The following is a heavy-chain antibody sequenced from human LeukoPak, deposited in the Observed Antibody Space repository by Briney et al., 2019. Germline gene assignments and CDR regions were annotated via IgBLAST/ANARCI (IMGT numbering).Heavy chain of an antibody. CDR2: VSGSGGNT. V-gene: IGHV3-23*01. CDR1: AFTFSSYA. CDR3: ARGSSAGASLRHDY. Sequence: GGSLRLSCAASAFTFSSYAMSWVRQAPGKGLEWVSAVSGSGGNTYYADSVKGRFTISRDNSKNTLYLQMNSLRAEDTAVYYCARGSSAGASLRHDYWGQGTLVTVSS. D-gene: IGHD1-26*01. J-gene: IGHJ4*02.